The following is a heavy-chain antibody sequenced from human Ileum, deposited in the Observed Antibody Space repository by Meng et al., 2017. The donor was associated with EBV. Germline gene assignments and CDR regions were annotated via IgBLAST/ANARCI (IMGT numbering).Heavy chain of an antibody. D-gene: IGHD2-8*02. Sequence: QVQLQQWGAGLLKPSETLSLTCAVFGGSFSDYFWSWLRQPAGKGLEWIGEINHNGGTNYNPSLNPSLKSRVTISVDTSKNQFSLKLSSVTAADTAVYYCARGGGVLTPLDYWGRGTLVTVSS. CDR2: INHNGGT. V-gene: IGHV4-34*01. CDR1: GGSFSDYF. CDR3: ARGGGVLTPLDY. J-gene: IGHJ4*02.